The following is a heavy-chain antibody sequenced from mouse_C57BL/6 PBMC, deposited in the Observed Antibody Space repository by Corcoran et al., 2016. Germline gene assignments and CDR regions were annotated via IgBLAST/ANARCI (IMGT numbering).Heavy chain of an antibody. CDR1: GYTFTDYN. CDR3: ARRLLWLRQRGLDY. D-gene: IGHD2-2*01. CDR2: INPNNGGT. Sequence: EVQLQQSGPELVKPGASVKIPCKASGYTFTDYNMDWVKQSHGKSLEWIGDINPNNGGTIYNQKFKGKTTLTVDKSSSTAYMELRSLTSEDTAVYYCARRLLWLRQRGLDYWGQGTSVTVSS. J-gene: IGHJ4*01. V-gene: IGHV1-18*01.